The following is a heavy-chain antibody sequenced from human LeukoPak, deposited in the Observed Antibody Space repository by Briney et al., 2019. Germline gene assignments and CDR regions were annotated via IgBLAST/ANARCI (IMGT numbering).Heavy chain of an antibody. V-gene: IGHV3-23*01. CDR2: SSGSGGST. CDR1: GFTFSSYG. Sequence: GGSLRLSCAASGFTFSSYGMSWVRQVPGKGLEWVSASSGSGGSTKYADSVKGRFTISRDNSRNTLFLHMNGLRAEDTAVYSCAKGYYGSGSYGWFDYWGQGTLVTVSS. J-gene: IGHJ4*02. CDR3: AKGYYGSGSYGWFDY. D-gene: IGHD3-10*01.